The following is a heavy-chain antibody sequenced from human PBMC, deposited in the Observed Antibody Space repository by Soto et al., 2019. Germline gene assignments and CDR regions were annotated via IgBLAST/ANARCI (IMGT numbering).Heavy chain of an antibody. V-gene: IGHV4-4*07. J-gene: IGHJ5*02. CDR2: VYATGTT. CDR1: GGSISKFY. Sequence: PSETLSLTCNVSGGSISKFYWAWIRKTAGNGLEWMGRVYATGTTDYNPSLRSRVAMSVDISKKTFSLRLRSVTGADSGVYYCVRDGSKSLRAWFDPWGQGILVTVSS. CDR3: VRDGSKSLRAWFDP.